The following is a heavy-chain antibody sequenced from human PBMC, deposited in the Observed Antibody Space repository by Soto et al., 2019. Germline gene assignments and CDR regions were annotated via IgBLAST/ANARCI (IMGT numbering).Heavy chain of an antibody. CDR3: ARVRTTLDFYYYYMDV. CDR1: GDSISDDY. D-gene: IGHD3-10*01. Sequence: QVQLQESGPGLVKPSETLSLTCTVSGDSISDDYWTWIRQPPGKALEWIGYVYYSGSTSYNPSFKSRVTIAVATSKTQCSLKLNSVTAADTAVYYCARVRTTLDFYYYYMDVWGIGTTVTVSS. V-gene: IGHV4-59*08. CDR2: VYYSGST. J-gene: IGHJ6*03.